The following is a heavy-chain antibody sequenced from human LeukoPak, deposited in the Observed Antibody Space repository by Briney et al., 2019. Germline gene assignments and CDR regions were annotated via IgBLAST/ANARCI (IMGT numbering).Heavy chain of an antibody. V-gene: IGHV4-31*03. D-gene: IGHD5-18*01. CDR2: IYYSGST. Sequence: SQTLSLTCTVSGGSISSGGYYWSWIRQHPGKGLEWIGYIYYSGSTYYNPSLKSRVTISVDTSKNQFSLKLSSVTAVDTAVYYCARDSSGYSYGPLDYWGQGTLVTVSS. CDR3: ARDSSGYSYGPLDY. CDR1: GGSISSGGYY. J-gene: IGHJ4*02.